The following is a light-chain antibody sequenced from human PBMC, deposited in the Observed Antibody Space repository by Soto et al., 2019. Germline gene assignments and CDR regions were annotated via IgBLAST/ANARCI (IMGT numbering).Light chain of an antibody. V-gene: IGKV3-15*01. CDR1: QSVSSN. J-gene: IGKJ5*01. CDR2: GAS. CDR3: QQYNNWLIT. Sequence: EIVMTQSPATLSVSPGERATLSCRASQSVSSNLAWYQQKPGQAPRLLIYGASTRATGIPARFSGSGSGTEFTLTISRLQSEDLAVYYCQQYNNWLITFGQGTRLEIK.